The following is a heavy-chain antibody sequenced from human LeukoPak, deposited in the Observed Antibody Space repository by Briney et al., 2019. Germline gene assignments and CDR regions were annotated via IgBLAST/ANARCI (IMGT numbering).Heavy chain of an antibody. V-gene: IGHV7-4-1*02. Sequence: ASVKVSCKASGYTFTSYAMNWVRQAPGQGLEWMGWINTNTGNPTYAQGFTGRFVFSLDTSVSTAYLQISSLKAEDTAVYYCARDPSGDYDILTGYPPGWFDPWGQGTLVTVSS. CDR1: GYTFTSYA. D-gene: IGHD3-9*01. CDR3: ARDPSGDYDILTGYPPGWFDP. CDR2: INTNTGNP. J-gene: IGHJ5*02.